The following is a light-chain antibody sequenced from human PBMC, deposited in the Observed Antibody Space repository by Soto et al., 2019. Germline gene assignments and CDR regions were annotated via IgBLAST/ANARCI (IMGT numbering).Light chain of an antibody. CDR1: SGHSNYA. V-gene: IGLV4-69*01. CDR3: QTWDTGTVV. CDR2: LNSDGSH. Sequence: QLVLTQSPSASASLGASVKLTCTLSSGHSNYAIAWHQQQPEKGPRYLMKLNSDGSHRKGDGIPDRFSGSSSGAERYLTISSLQSDDEADYYCQTWDTGTVVFGGGTKLTVL. J-gene: IGLJ2*01.